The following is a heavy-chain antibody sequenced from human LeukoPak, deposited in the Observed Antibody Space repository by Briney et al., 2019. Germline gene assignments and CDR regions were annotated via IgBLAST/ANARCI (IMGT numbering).Heavy chain of an antibody. D-gene: IGHD2-8*01. CDR2: IAYSGST. Sequence: SETLSLTCTVSGGSISSYYWSWIRQPPGKGLEWIGYIAYSGSTYYKPSLKRRVSISADTSMNQFSLKVTSVTAADTAVYYCTKGLEREYADAWGQGTLVTVSS. V-gene: IGHV4-59*03. CDR3: TKGLEREYADA. J-gene: IGHJ5*02. CDR1: GGSISSYY.